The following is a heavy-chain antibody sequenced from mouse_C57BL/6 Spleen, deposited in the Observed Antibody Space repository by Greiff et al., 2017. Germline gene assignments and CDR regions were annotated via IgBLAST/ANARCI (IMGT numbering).Heavy chain of an antibody. D-gene: IGHD2-5*01. CDR2: INPNYGTT. CDR3: AIAYYSKPWFAY. Sequence: EVKLMESGPELVKPGASVKISCKASGYSFTDYNMNWVKQSNGKSLEWIGVINPNYGTTSYNQKFKGKATLTVDQSSSTAYMQLNSLTSEDSAVYYCAIAYYSKPWFAYWGQGTLVTVSA. J-gene: IGHJ3*01. CDR1: GYSFTDYN. V-gene: IGHV1-39*01.